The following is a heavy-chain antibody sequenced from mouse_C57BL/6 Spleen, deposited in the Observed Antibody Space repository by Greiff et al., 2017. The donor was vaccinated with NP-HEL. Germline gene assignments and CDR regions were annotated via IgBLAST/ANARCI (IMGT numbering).Heavy chain of an antibody. CDR2: IDPSDSYT. J-gene: IGHJ2*01. V-gene: IGHV1-59*01. CDR3: ARESTAMDFDY. CDR1: GYTFTSYW. Sequence: QVQLQQPGAELVRPGTSVKLSCKASGYTFTSYWMHWVKQRPGQGLEWIGVIDPSDSYTNYNQKFKGKATLTVDTSSSTAYMQLSSLTSEDSAVYYCARESTAMDFDYWGQGTTLTVSS. D-gene: IGHD3-3*01.